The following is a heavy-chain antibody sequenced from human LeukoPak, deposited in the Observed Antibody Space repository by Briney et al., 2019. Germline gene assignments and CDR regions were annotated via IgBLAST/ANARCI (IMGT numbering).Heavy chain of an antibody. CDR1: GYTFTSYG. Sequence: ASVKVSCKASGYTFTSYGISWVRQAPGQGLEWMGWISAYNGNTNYAQKLQGRVTMNTDTSTSTAYMELRSLRSDDTAVYYCAREGQVEATLYYFDSWGQGTLVTVSS. CDR2: ISAYNGNT. J-gene: IGHJ4*02. CDR3: AREGQVEATLYYFDS. V-gene: IGHV1-18*01. D-gene: IGHD1-1*01.